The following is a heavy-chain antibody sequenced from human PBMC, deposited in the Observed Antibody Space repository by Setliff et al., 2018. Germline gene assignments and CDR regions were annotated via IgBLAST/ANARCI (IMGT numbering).Heavy chain of an antibody. CDR2: INSDGSST. D-gene: IGHD1-1*01. CDR3: ARDGHNVYYFDY. V-gene: IGHV3-74*01. J-gene: IGHJ4*02. Sequence: GESLKISCAASGFSFSNYWMHWVRQAPGKGLVWVSRINSDGSSTNYADSVKGQFTVSRDNAKNTLYLQMNSLRAEDTAVYYCARDGHNVYYFDYWGLGTLVTVS. CDR1: GFSFSNYW.